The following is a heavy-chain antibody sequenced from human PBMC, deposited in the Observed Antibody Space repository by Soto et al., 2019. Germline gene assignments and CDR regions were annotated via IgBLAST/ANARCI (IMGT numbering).Heavy chain of an antibody. CDR2: IIPIFGTA. CDR3: ARDLITTDYYYYGMDV. Sequence: VASVKVSCKASGGTFSSYAISWVRQAPGQGLEWMGGIIPIFGTANYAQKFQGRVTITADESTSTAYMELSSLRSEDTAVYYCARDLITTDYYYYGMDVWGQGTTVTVSS. J-gene: IGHJ6*02. V-gene: IGHV1-69*13. D-gene: IGHD3-3*01. CDR1: GGTFSSYA.